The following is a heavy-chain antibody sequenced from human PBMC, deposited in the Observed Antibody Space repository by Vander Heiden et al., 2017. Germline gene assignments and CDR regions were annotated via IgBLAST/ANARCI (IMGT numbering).Heavy chain of an antibody. Sequence: EVQLVESGGGLVQPGGSLRLSCAASGFNFRRYSMNWVRQARGKGLEWVSYISSSSSTIYYADSVKGRFTISRDNAKNSLYLQMNSLRDEDTAVYYCARGGRDFWSGYNRPLLDAFDIWGQGTMVTV. CDR2: ISSSSSTI. V-gene: IGHV3-48*02. CDR1: GFNFRRYS. D-gene: IGHD3-3*01. J-gene: IGHJ3*02. CDR3: ARGGRDFWSGYNRPLLDAFDI.